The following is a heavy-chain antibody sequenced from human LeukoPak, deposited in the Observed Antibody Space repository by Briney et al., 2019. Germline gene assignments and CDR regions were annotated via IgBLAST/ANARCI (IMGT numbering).Heavy chain of an antibody. CDR3: VRESEYYFDHSASFDY. D-gene: IGHD3-22*01. CDR2: MSSDGNAM. J-gene: IGHJ4*02. CDR1: GFTFTAYL. Sequence: RSLRLSCAASGFTFTAYLIHWVRQAPGKGLEWVAVMSSDGNAMFYADSVKGRFTISRDNSKNTLYLQMNSLRAEDTAVYYCVRESEYYFDHSASFDYWGQGTLVTVSS. V-gene: IGHV3-30-3*01.